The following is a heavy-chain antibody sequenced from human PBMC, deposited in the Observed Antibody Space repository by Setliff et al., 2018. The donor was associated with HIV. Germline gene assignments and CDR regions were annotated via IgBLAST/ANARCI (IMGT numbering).Heavy chain of an antibody. Sequence: KPSETLSLTCTVSGGSIVRYYWTWIRQPPGKGLEWIGYIYYSGSTNYNPSLKSRVIISVDTSKMQFSLKLSSVTAADTAVYYCAREIYGGNSRPFDYWGQGTLVTVSS. V-gene: IGHV4-59*01. J-gene: IGHJ4*02. CDR3: AREIYGGNSRPFDY. CDR2: IYYSGST. CDR1: GGSIVRYY. D-gene: IGHD4-17*01.